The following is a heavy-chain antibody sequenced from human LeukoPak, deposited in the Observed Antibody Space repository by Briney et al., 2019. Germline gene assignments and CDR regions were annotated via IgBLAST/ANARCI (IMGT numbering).Heavy chain of an antibody. J-gene: IGHJ4*02. D-gene: IGHD3-22*01. CDR3: ARLSLSMIVFG. Sequence: SETLSLTCAVYGGSFSGYYWSWIRQPPGKGLEWIGEINHSGSTNYNPSLESRVTMSVDTSKSQFSLKLSSVTAADTAMYYCARLSLSMIVFGWGQGTLVTVSS. V-gene: IGHV4-34*01. CDR1: GGSFSGYY. CDR2: INHSGST.